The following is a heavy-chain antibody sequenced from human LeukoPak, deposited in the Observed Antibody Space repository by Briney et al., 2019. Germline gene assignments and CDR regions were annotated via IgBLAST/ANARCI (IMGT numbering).Heavy chain of an antibody. V-gene: IGHV3-64*01. CDR3: AKDSLLRYFDWLLEDWYFDL. D-gene: IGHD3-9*01. J-gene: IGHJ2*01. Sequence: GGSLRLSCAASGFTFSSYAMHWVRQAPGKGLEYVSAISSNGGSTYYANSVKGRFTISRDNSKNSLYLQMNSLRAEDTALYYCAKDSLLRYFDWLLEDWYFDLWGRGTLVTVSS. CDR2: ISSNGGST. CDR1: GFTFSSYA.